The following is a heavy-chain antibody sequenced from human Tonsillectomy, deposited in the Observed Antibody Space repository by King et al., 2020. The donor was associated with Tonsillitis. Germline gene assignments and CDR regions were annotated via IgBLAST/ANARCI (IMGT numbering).Heavy chain of an antibody. CDR1: GGSISSYY. V-gene: IGHV4-59*01. CDR3: ASSIVGATRVFDY. J-gene: IGHJ4*02. D-gene: IGHD1-26*01. CDR2: IYYSGIT. Sequence: VQLQESGPGLVKPSETLSLTCTVSGGSISSYYWCWIRQPPGKGLEWIAYIYYSGITNYNPSLKSRVTLSVDTSKNQFFLKLSSLTAADTAVYYCASSIVGATRVFDYWGQGTLVTVSS.